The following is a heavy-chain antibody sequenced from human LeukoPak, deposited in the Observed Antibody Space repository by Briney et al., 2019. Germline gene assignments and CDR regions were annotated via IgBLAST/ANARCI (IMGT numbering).Heavy chain of an antibody. CDR2: IGSSGSTM. CDR3: TSTIGAGGTSLDY. J-gene: IGHJ4*02. CDR1: GFTFSNAW. V-gene: IGHV3-48*02. D-gene: IGHD6-13*01. Sequence: GGSLRLSCAASGFTFSNAWMSWVRQAPGKGLEWVSYIGSSGSTMYYADSVKGRFTISRDNAKNSLYLQMNSLRDEDTAVYYCTSTIGAGGTSLDYWGQGTLVTVSS.